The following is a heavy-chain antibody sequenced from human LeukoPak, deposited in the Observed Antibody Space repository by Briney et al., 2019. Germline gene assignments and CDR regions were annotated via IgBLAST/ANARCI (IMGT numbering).Heavy chain of an antibody. CDR3: ARVGFRSGGDNYLRSAFDI. Sequence: PSETLSLTCTVSGGSISSSSYYWGWIRQPPGKGLEWIGSIYYSGSTYYNPSLKSRVTISVDTSKTQFSLKLSSVTAADTAVYYCARVGFRSGGDNYLRSAFDIWGQGTMVTVSS. V-gene: IGHV4-39*07. J-gene: IGHJ3*02. D-gene: IGHD5-24*01. CDR1: GGSISSSSYY. CDR2: IYYSGST.